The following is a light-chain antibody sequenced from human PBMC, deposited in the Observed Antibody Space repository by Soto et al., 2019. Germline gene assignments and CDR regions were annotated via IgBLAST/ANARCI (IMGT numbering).Light chain of an antibody. Sequence: DIQMTQSPSSLAAYVGDRVTISCRASQGISNYLAWYQQKPGKAPKLLIYATSTLQSGVSSRFTGSGSGTDFTLTISSLQPEDVATYYCQKYNWPPFTFGPGTKVDI. CDR3: QKYNWPPFT. CDR1: QGISNY. V-gene: IGKV1-27*01. J-gene: IGKJ3*01. CDR2: ATS.